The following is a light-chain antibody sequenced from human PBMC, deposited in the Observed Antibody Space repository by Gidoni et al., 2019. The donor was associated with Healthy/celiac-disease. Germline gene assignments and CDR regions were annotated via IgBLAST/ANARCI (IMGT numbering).Light chain of an antibody. CDR3: MQALQTPFT. CDR1: QRLLYSNGYNY. V-gene: IGKV2-28*01. J-gene: IGKJ3*01. CDR2: SGS. Sequence: DIVMTHSPPYLPVTPGEPASISCRSSQRLLYSNGYNYLDWYLQKPGQSPQLLIYSGSNRVSGVPDRFSGSGSGTDFTLKISRVEAEDVGVYYCMQALQTPFTFGPGTKVDIK.